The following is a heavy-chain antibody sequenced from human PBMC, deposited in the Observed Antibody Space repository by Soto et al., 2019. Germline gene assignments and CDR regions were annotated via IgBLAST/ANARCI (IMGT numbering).Heavy chain of an antibody. CDR1: GFTFSGSA. J-gene: IGHJ3*02. D-gene: IGHD6-13*01. CDR3: TSIAAAVTDAFDI. V-gene: IGHV3-73*01. Sequence: GGSLRLSCAASGFTFSGSAMHWVRQASGKGLEWVGRIRSKANSYATAYAASVKGRFTISRDDSKNTAYLQMNSLKTEDTAVYYCTSIAAAVTDAFDIWGQGTMVTVSS. CDR2: IRSKANSYAT.